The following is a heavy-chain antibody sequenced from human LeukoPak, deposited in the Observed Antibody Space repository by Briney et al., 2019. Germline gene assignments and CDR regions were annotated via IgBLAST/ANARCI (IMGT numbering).Heavy chain of an antibody. J-gene: IGHJ4*02. Sequence: GASVKVSCKASGYTFTGYYMHWVRQAPGQGLEWMGRINPNSGGTNYAQKFQGRVTMTRNTSISTAYMELSRLGSDDTAVYYCARGLVDHFDYWGQGTLVTVSS. CDR1: GYTFTGYY. CDR2: INPNSGGT. D-gene: IGHD6-6*01. CDR3: ARGLVDHFDY. V-gene: IGHV1-2*06.